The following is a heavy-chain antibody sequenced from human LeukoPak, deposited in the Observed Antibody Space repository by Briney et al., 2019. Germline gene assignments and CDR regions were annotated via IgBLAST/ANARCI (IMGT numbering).Heavy chain of an antibody. V-gene: IGHV3-30-3*01. D-gene: IGHD5-12*01. CDR2: ISYDGSNK. CDR3: VRDNIVATFDY. J-gene: IGHJ4*02. Sequence: PGRSLRLSCAASGFTFSSYAMHWVRQAPGKGLEWVAVISYDGSNKYYADSVKGRFTISRDTSKNTLYLQMNSLRDEDTAVYYCVRDNIVATFDYWGQGTLVTVSS. CDR1: GFTFSSYA.